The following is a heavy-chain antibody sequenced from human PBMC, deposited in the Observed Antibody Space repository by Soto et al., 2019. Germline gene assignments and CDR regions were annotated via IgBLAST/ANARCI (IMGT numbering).Heavy chain of an antibody. V-gene: IGHV4-30-4*01. D-gene: IGHD7-27*01. Sequence: SETLSLTCTVSGGSISSGDYYWSWIRQPPGKGLEWIGYIYYSGSTYYNPSLKSRVTISVDTSQNQFSLKLSSVTAADTAVYYCARASPTNSDDAFDIWGQGTMVTVSS. CDR2: IYYSGST. CDR1: GGSISSGDYY. CDR3: ARASPTNSDDAFDI. J-gene: IGHJ3*02.